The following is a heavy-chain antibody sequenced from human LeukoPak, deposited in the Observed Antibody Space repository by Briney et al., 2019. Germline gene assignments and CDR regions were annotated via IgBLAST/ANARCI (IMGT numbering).Heavy chain of an antibody. D-gene: IGHD3-16*01. CDR2: ISWNSGSI. V-gene: IGHV3-9*03. CDR1: GFTFDDYA. CDR3: AKSSDWGDRGAYFDY. Sequence: GRSLRLSCAASGFTFDDYAMHWVRQAPGKGLEWVSGISWNSGSIGYADSVKGRFIISRDNAKNSLYLQMNSLRAEDMALYYCAKSSDWGDRGAYFDYWGQGTLVTVSS. J-gene: IGHJ4*02.